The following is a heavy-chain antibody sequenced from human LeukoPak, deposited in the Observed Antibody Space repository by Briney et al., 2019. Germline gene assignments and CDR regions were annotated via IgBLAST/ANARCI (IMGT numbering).Heavy chain of an antibody. CDR2: ISGSDGST. CDR3: AKEVITFGGVIDY. D-gene: IGHD3-16*01. Sequence: GGSLRLSCAASGFTFSSYAMTWVRQAPGKGLEWVSAISGSDGSTYYADSVKGRFTISRDNSKNTLYLQMNRPRAEDTAVYYCAKEVITFGGVIDYWGRGTLVTVSS. V-gene: IGHV3-23*01. J-gene: IGHJ4*02. CDR1: GFTFSSYA.